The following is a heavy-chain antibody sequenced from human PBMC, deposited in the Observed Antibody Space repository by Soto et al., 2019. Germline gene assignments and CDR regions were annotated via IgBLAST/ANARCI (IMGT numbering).Heavy chain of an antibody. J-gene: IGHJ6*02. D-gene: IGHD3-3*01. CDR3: ARGRGIFGAGENYGMDV. V-gene: IGHV3-30-3*01. CDR2: ISYDGSNK. CDR1: GFTFSSYA. Sequence: GGSLRLSCAASGFTFSSYAMHWVRQAPGKGLEWVAVISYDGSNKYYADSVKGRFTISRDNSKNTLYLQMNSLRAEDTAVYCCARGRGIFGAGENYGMDVWGQGTTVTVSS.